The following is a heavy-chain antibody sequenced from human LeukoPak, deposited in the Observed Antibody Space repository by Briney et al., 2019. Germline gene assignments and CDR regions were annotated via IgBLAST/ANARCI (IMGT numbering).Heavy chain of an antibody. J-gene: IGHJ4*02. Sequence: SETLSLTCTVSGGSTSSSSYYWGWIRQPPGKGLEWIGSIYYSGSTYYSPSLKSRVTISVDTSKNQFSLKLSSVTAADTAVYYCARSSGYSGYDFRVYWGQGTLVTVSS. V-gene: IGHV4-39*07. CDR2: IYYSGST. D-gene: IGHD5-12*01. CDR1: GGSTSSSSYY. CDR3: ARSSGYSGYDFRVY.